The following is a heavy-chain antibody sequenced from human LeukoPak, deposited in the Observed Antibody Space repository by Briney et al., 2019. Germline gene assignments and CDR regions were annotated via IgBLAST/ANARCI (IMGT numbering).Heavy chain of an antibody. CDR2: ISNTGNT. J-gene: IGHJ4*02. Sequence: SETLSLTCAVSDYSLSRGYYWGWIRQPPGKGLEWIGSISNTGNTYYNPSLKSRVTISVDTSKNQFSLNLSSVTAADTAVYYCARVPGTTRAPYYCDYWGQGSPVTVSS. D-gene: IGHD1-1*01. CDR3: ARVPGTTRAPYYCDY. CDR1: DYSLSRGYY. V-gene: IGHV4-38-2*01.